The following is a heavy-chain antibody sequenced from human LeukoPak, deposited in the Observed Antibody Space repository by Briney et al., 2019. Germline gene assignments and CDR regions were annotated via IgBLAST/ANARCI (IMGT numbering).Heavy chain of an antibody. CDR1: GGSISSGGYY. D-gene: IGHD3-22*01. V-gene: IGHV4-31*03. CDR2: IYYSGST. J-gene: IGHJ4*02. CDR3: ARESRKYYDSASDY. Sequence: SETLSLTCTVSGGSISSGGYYWSWIRQHPGKGLEWIGYIYYSGSTYYNPSLKSRVTISVDTTKNQFSLKLSSVTAADTAVYYCARESRKYYDSASDYWGQGTLVTVSS.